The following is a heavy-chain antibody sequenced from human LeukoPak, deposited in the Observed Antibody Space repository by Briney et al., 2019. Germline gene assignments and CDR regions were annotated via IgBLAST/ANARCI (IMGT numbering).Heavy chain of an antibody. Sequence: SETLSLTCTVSGSSLSSGSYYWSWIRQPAGKGLEWIGRIYTSGSTNYNPSLKSRVTISVDTSKNQFSLKLSSVTAADTAVYYCARERDDFWSGYYPNDYWGQGTLVTVSS. V-gene: IGHV4-61*02. CDR3: ARERDDFWSGYYPNDY. CDR2: IYTSGST. D-gene: IGHD3-3*01. CDR1: GSSLSSGSYY. J-gene: IGHJ4*02.